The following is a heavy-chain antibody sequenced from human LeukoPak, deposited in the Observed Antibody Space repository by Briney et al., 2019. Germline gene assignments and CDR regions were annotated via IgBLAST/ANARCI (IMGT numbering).Heavy chain of an antibody. CDR2: INAGNGNT. CDR1: GYTFTSYA. D-gene: IGHD2-21*02. J-gene: IGHJ4*02. Sequence: ASVKVSCKASGYTFTSYAMHWVRQVPGQRLEWMGWINAGNGNTKYSQKFQGRVTITRDTSASTAYMELSSLRSEDTAVYYCAIAYCGGDCYLTYFDYWGQGTLVTVSS. V-gene: IGHV1-3*01. CDR3: AIAYCGGDCYLTYFDY.